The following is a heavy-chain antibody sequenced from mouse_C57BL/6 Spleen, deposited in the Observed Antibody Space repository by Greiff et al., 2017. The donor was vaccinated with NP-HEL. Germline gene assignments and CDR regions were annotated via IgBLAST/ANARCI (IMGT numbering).Heavy chain of an antibody. D-gene: IGHD2-3*01. Sequence: QVQLKESGAELVRPGASVKLSCKASGYTFTDYYINWVKQRPGQGLEWIARIYPGSGNTYYNEKFKGKATLTAEKSSSTAYMQLSSLTSEDSAVYFCARSGLLGGNYFDYWGQGTTLTVSS. CDR1: GYTFTDYY. CDR3: ARSGLLGGNYFDY. CDR2: IYPGSGNT. J-gene: IGHJ2*01. V-gene: IGHV1-76*01.